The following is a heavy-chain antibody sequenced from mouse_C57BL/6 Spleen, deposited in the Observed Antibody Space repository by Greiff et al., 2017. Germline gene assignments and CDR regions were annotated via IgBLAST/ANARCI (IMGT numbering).Heavy chain of an antibody. CDR1: GFNIKDDY. V-gene: IGHV14-4*01. CDR3: TSTTVVATSANYFDY. Sequence: VQLQQSGAELVRPGASVKLSCTASGFNIKDDYMHWVKQRPEQGLEWIGWIDPENGDTEYASKFQGKATITADTSSNTAYLQLSSLTSEDTAVYYCTSTTVVATSANYFDYWGQGTTLTVSS. D-gene: IGHD1-1*01. CDR2: IDPENGDT. J-gene: IGHJ2*01.